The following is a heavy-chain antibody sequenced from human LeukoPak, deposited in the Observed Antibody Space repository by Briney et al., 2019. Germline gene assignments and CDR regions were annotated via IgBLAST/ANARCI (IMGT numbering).Heavy chain of an antibody. CDR1: GDSVSSNSVT. J-gene: IGHJ5*02. CDR3: ARRLTQYDCFDP. Sequence: SQTLSLTCAISGDSVSSNSVTRKWIRQSPSRGFEWLGRTYYRSTLYNDYAVSVRGRITVNPDTSKNQFSLHLNSVTPEDTAVYYCARRLTQYDCFDPWGQGILVTVSS. CDR2: TYYRSTLYN. V-gene: IGHV6-1*01. D-gene: IGHD2-2*01.